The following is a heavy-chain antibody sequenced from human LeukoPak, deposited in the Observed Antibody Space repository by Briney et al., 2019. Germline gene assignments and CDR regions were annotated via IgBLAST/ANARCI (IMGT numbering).Heavy chain of an antibody. D-gene: IGHD4-11*01. CDR2: IWSDGSNR. CDR1: GFIFSHYG. Sequence: GGSLRLSCAASGFIFSHYGMHWVRQAPGKGLEWVAVIWSDGSNRFYAGSVKGRFTISRDNSQNTLFLQMNSLRAEDTAMYYCARVAQRWFDYSNYLEYWGHGTLVTVSS. V-gene: IGHV3-33*01. J-gene: IGHJ4*01. CDR3: ARVAQRWFDYSNYLEY.